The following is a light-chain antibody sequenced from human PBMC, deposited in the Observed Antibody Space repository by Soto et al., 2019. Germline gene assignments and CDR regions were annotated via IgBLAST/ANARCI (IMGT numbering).Light chain of an antibody. CDR3: QQYNSQWT. J-gene: IGKJ1*01. V-gene: IGKV1-5*03. CDR1: QTISSW. CDR2: KAS. Sequence: DIQMTQSASTLSGSLGDRVTITCRASQTISSWLAWYQQKPGKAPNLLIYKASSLQNGVPSRFSGSGSGTDFTLTISSLKPEDVATYYCQQYNSQWTFGPGTKVDIK.